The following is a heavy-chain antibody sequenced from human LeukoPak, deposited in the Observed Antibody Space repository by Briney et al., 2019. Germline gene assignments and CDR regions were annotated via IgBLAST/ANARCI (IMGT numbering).Heavy chain of an antibody. D-gene: IGHD3-10*01. CDR2: IRSDGSDT. CDR1: GFTFSDTW. V-gene: IGHV3-74*01. J-gene: IGHJ4*02. Sequence: GGSLRLSCAASGFTFSDTWMHWVRQAPGEGLVWVSRIRSDGSDTRYAESVKGRFTISRDNAKNTPYLQMNSLKTEDTAVYYCTSTIWFGELLSPDYWGQGTLVTVSS. CDR3: TSTIWFGELLSPDY.